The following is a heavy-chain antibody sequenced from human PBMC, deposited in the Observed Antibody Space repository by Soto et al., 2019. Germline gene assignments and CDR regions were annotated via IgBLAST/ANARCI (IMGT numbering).Heavy chain of an antibody. D-gene: IGHD3-3*01. Sequence: EVQLVESGGGLVQPGGSLRLSCTGSGFTFSKHWMSWVRQAPGQGLEWVANIKQDGSDKKYVDSVKGRFTISRDNATNSLSLQMNTLRAEDTAVYYCARTAPEIRGFWDYWGQRTLVTVSS. V-gene: IGHV3-7*04. J-gene: IGHJ4*02. CDR1: GFTFSKHW. CDR3: ARTAPEIRGFWDY. CDR2: IKQDGSDK.